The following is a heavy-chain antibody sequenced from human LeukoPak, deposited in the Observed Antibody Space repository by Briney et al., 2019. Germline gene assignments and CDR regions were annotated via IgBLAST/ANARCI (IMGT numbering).Heavy chain of an antibody. J-gene: IGHJ6*02. CDR3: ARSPLWFGELLYSYYYGMDV. CDR1: GLSFSTYN. Sequence: GGSLRLSCAASGLSFSTYNRNWVRQAPGKGLEWVSVIYSGGSTYYADSVKGRFTISRDNSKNTLYLQMNSLRAEDTAVYYCARSPLWFGELLYSYYYGMDVWGQGTTVTVSS. V-gene: IGHV3-66*01. D-gene: IGHD3-10*01. CDR2: IYSGGST.